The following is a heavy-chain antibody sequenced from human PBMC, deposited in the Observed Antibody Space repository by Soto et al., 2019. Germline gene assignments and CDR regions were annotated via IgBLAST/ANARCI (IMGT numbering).Heavy chain of an antibody. V-gene: IGHV4-30-2*01. Sequence: QLQLQVSGSGLVKPSKTLSLTCAVSGGSISSGGYSWSWIRQPPGKGLEWIGYIYHSGSTYYKPSLNSRGTISVSEPKTHFSLMQSSVTAADTAVYYYARGSPADFDSWGQVTLVTVSS. CDR2: IYHSGST. CDR3: ARGSPADFDS. J-gene: IGHJ4*02. CDR1: GGSISSGGYS.